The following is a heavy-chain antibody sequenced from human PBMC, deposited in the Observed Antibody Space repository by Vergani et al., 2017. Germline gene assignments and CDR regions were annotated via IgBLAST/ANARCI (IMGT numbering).Heavy chain of an antibody. CDR1: GGSISSGSYY. Sequence: QVQLQESGPGLVKPSQTLSLTCTVSGGSISSGSYYWSWIRQPAGKGLEWIGRIYTSGSTNYNPSLKSRVTISVDTSKNQFSLKLSSVTAADTAVYYCARGFKQLNIWGQGTMVTVSS. CDR2: IYTSGST. V-gene: IGHV4-61*02. D-gene: IGHD6-6*01. CDR3: ARGFKQLNI. J-gene: IGHJ3*02.